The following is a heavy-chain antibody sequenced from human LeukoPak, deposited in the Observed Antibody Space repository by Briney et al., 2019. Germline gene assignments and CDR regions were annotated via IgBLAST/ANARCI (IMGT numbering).Heavy chain of an antibody. J-gene: IGHJ4*02. Sequence: PGGSLRLSCAASGFTFSSYAMHWVRQAPGKGLEWVAVISYDGSNKYYADSVKGRFTISRDNSKNTLYLQMNSLRAEDTAVYYCARDQGIAVAVDIVVNDYWGQGTLVTVSS. CDR2: ISYDGSNK. CDR3: ARDQGIAVAVDIVVNDY. V-gene: IGHV3-30*04. CDR1: GFTFSSYA. D-gene: IGHD6-19*01.